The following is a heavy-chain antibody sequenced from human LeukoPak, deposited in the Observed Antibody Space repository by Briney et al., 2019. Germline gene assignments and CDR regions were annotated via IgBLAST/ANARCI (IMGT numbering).Heavy chain of an antibody. CDR2: IYSGGST. V-gene: IGHV3-53*01. Sequence: GGSLRLSCAASGFTVSSNYMSWVRQAPGKGLEWVSVIYSGGSTYYADSVKGRFTISRDNSKNTLYLQMNSLRAEDTAVYYCAKGNKLLRAARPPFDYWGQGTLVTVSS. CDR1: GFTVSSNY. CDR3: AKGNKLLRAARPPFDY. D-gene: IGHD6-6*01. J-gene: IGHJ4*02.